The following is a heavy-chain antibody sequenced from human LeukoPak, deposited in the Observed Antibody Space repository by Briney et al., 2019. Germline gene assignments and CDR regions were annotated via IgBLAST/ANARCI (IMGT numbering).Heavy chain of an antibody. CDR3: ARGRGRQGDYDFWSGHRTPYFDY. V-gene: IGHV4-34*01. D-gene: IGHD3-3*01. CDR2: INHSGST. CDR1: GGSFSGYY. Sequence: PSETLSLTCAVYGGSFSGYYWNWIRQPPGKGLEWIGEINHSGSTNYNPSLKSRVTISVDTSKNQFSLKLSSVTAADTAVYYCARGRGRQGDYDFWSGHRTPYFDYWGQGTLVTVSS. J-gene: IGHJ4*02.